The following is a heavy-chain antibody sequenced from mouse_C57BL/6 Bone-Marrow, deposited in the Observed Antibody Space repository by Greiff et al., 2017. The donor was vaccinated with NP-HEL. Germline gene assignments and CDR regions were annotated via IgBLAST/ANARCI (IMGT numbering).Heavy chain of an antibody. CDR3: ARGAY. V-gene: IGHV1-80*01. J-gene: IGHJ3*01. Sequence: VKLQQSGAELVKPGASVKISCKASGYEFSNYWMNWVKQRPGKGLEWIGQIYPGDGDTNYKGKFKDKATLTADKSYSAAYMQLSRLTSEDSAVYFCARGAYWGQGTLVTVSA. CDR2: IYPGDGDT. CDR1: GYEFSNYW.